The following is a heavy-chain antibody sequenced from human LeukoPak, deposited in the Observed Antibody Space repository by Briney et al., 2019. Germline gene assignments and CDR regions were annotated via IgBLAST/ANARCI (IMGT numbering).Heavy chain of an antibody. V-gene: IGHV3-7*01. Sequence: GGSLRLSCAASRFTFSSYWMSWVRQAPGKGLEWVANIKQHGSEKYYVDSVKGRFTISRDNAKSSLYLQMNSLRAEDTAVYYCAIREYSSSSRDYWGQGTLVTVSS. D-gene: IGHD6-6*01. CDR3: AIREYSSSSRDY. J-gene: IGHJ4*02. CDR1: RFTFSSYW. CDR2: IKQHGSEK.